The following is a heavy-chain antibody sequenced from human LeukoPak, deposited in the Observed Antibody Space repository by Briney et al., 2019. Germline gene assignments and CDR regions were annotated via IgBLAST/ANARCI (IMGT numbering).Heavy chain of an antibody. CDR1: GGSFSGYY. CDR3: ARGRKQWLVREYYFDY. Sequence: SETLSLTCAVYGGSFSGYYWSWIRQPPGKGLEWIGEINHSGSINYNPSLKSRVTISVDTSKNQFSLKLSSVTAADTAVYYCARGRKQWLVREYYFDYWGQGTLVTVSS. V-gene: IGHV4-34*01. D-gene: IGHD6-19*01. CDR2: INHSGSI. J-gene: IGHJ4*02.